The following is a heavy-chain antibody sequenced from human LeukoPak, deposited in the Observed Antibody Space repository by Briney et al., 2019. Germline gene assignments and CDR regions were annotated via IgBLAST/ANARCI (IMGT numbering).Heavy chain of an antibody. V-gene: IGHV5-10-1*01. CDR2: IDPSDSYT. CDR1: GYSFTSYW. Sequence: GESLKISCKGSGYSFTSYWISWVRQMPGKGLEWMGRIDPSDSYTNYSPSFQGHVTISADKSISTAYLQWSSLKASDTAIYYCARHMVRGIIIASYNWFDPWGQGTLVTVSS. D-gene: IGHD3-10*01. CDR3: ARHMVRGIIIASYNWFDP. J-gene: IGHJ5*02.